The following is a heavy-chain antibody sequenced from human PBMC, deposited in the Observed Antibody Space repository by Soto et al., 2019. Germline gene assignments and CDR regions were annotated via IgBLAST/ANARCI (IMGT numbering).Heavy chain of an antibody. CDR1: GFTFSDYY. CDR2: VNWNGGSK. J-gene: IGHJ4*02. Sequence: GGSLRLSCAASGFTFSDYYMSWIRQAPGKGLEWVSGVNWNGGSKGYADSVKGRFTISRNNAKNTLYLQMNSLKTEDTALYYCASGLEEYSSSWCDYWGQGSPVTVSS. V-gene: IGHV3-20*04. CDR3: ASGLEEYSSSWCDY. D-gene: IGHD6-13*01.